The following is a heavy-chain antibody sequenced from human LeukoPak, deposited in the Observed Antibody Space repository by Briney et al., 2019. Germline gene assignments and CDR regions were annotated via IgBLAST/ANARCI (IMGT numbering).Heavy chain of an antibody. CDR2: IYYSGST. Sequence: PSETLSLTCTVSGGSISSGGYYWSWIRQHPGKGLEWIGCIYYSGSTYYNPSLKSRVTISVDTSKNQFSLKLSSVTAADTAVYYCARDGGNYYDSSGYLTYWGQGTLVTVSS. D-gene: IGHD3-22*01. V-gene: IGHV4-31*03. CDR3: ARDGGNYYDSSGYLTY. CDR1: GGSISSGGYY. J-gene: IGHJ4*02.